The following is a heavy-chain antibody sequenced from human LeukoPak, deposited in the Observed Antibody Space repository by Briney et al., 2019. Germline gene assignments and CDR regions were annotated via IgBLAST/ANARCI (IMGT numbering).Heavy chain of an antibody. V-gene: IGHV1-69*02. Sequence: SVKVSCKASGYTFTSYYMHWVRQAPGQGLEWMGRIIPILGIANYAQKFQGRVTITADKSTSTAYMELSSLRSEDTAVYYCARLDYYDSRNPYWGQGTLVTVSS. J-gene: IGHJ4*02. CDR3: ARLDYYDSRNPY. CDR1: GYTFTSYY. CDR2: IIPILGIA. D-gene: IGHD3-22*01.